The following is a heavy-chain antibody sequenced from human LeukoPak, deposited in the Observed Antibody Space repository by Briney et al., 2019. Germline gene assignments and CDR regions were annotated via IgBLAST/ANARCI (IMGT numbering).Heavy chain of an antibody. V-gene: IGHV4-61*02. CDR2: IYNSGST. CDR3: ARQTFGVLYFDS. J-gene: IGHJ4*02. Sequence: SETLSLTCSVSGGSISRGSYYWNWIRQPAGKGLEWMGRIYNSGSTNYNPSLKSRVTISTDMSKNQFSLKLTSVTAADTAVYYCARQTFGVLYFDSWGQGTLAIVSS. D-gene: IGHD3-10*01. CDR1: GGSISRGSYY.